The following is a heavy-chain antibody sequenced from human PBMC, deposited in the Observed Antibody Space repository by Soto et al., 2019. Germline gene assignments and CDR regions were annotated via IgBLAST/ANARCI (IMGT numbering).Heavy chain of an antibody. CDR1: GGSISSGAYY. V-gene: IGHV4-31*03. Sequence: QVQLQESGPGLVKPSQTLSLTCTVSGGSISSGAYYWSWIRQHPGKGLEWIGYIYYSGSTSYNPSLKSRVTXLVPTXXNQFSLKLSSMTAADTAVYYCARESRDGFNSPFDSWGQGTLVTVSS. CDR2: IYYSGST. CDR3: ARESRDGFNSPFDS. J-gene: IGHJ4*02. D-gene: IGHD5-12*01.